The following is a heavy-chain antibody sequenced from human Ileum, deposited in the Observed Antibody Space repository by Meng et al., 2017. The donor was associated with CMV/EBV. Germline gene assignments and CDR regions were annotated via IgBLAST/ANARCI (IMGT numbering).Heavy chain of an antibody. D-gene: IGHD3-10*01. CDR3: ARDPHFGALDY. J-gene: IGHJ4*02. V-gene: IGHV3-7*01. CDR1: GFTFSSYW. CDR2: INQDGGEK. Sequence: GGSLRLSCAASGFTFSSYWMSWVRQAPGKGLEWVANINQDGGEKYYVDSVKGRFTISRDNAKNSLYLQMNSLRAEDTAVYYCARDPHFGALDYWGQGTLVTVSS.